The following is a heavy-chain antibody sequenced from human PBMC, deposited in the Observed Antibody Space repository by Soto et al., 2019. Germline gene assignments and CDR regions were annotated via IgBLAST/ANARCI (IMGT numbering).Heavy chain of an antibody. D-gene: IGHD3-16*01. CDR2: ISHYTGNT. J-gene: IGHJ6*02. Sequence: QVQLLQSGDEVKKHGASVKVSCKASGYIFVNYGIAWVRQAPGQGVEWMGWISHYTGNTHSASKVQARLTMTTNTSTSTAYMDLGSLTSDDTAVYYCVMVDNYVTPTPQDVWGQGTTVTVSS. V-gene: IGHV1-18*01. CDR1: GYIFVNYG. CDR3: VMVDNYVTPTPQDV.